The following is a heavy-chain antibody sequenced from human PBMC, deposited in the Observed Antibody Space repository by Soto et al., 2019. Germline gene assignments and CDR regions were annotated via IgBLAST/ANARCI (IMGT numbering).Heavy chain of an antibody. CDR3: VSGSFPNWFDP. J-gene: IGHJ5*02. Sequence: QITLKESGPTLVKPTQTLTLTCTFSGFSFSTPGVGVGWIRQPPGEALEWLALIYWNDDRRYSASLRSRLTITKDTSKNQVVQTMTNMDPVDTATYYCVSGSFPNWFDPWGRGILVTVSS. CDR2: IYWNDDR. V-gene: IGHV2-5*01. D-gene: IGHD3-10*01. CDR1: GFSFSTPGVG.